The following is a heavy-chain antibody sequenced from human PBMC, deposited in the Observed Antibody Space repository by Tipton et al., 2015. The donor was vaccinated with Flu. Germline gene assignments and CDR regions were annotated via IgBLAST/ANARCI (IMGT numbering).Heavy chain of an antibody. CDR1: GFTFSSGA. V-gene: IGHV3-23*01. CDR2: TSGTGYRT. D-gene: IGHD3-10*01. Sequence: SLRLSCAASGFTFSSGAVSWVRQAPGKGLEWVSGTSGTGYRTSYADSVKGRFTLSRDNAKNSVSLQMSNLRVEDTAVYYCVRAIAASGSFWGQGTLVTVSS. CDR3: VRAIAASGSF. J-gene: IGHJ4*02.